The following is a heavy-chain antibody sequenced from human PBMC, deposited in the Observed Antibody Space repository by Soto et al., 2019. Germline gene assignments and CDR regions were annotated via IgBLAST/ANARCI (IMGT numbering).Heavy chain of an antibody. CDR1: GKSVSTFY. Sequence: QVQLQESGPGLVKPSETLSLTCTVSGKSVSTFYWSWIRQPPGKGLEWIGHAYYSGSTNYDPSLKSRVTISVDMSKNQVALRLTYVTAADTAVYYCARGTDYTQIASYPYGMDVW. CDR2: AYYSGST. D-gene: IGHD4-4*01. CDR3: ARGTDYTQIASYPYGMDV. V-gene: IGHV4-59*02. J-gene: IGHJ6*01.